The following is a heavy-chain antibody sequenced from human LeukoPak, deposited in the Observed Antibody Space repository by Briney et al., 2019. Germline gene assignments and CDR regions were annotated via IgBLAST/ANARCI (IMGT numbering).Heavy chain of an antibody. Sequence: PGGSLRLSCTASGFTFSSYWMHWVRQAPGKGLVWVSRINSDGGSTSYADSVKGRFTISRDNAKNTLYLQMNSLRAEDTAVYYCARRIQGMAPYYFDYWGQETLVTVSS. CDR1: GFTFSSYW. V-gene: IGHV3-74*01. CDR3: ARRIQGMAPYYFDY. J-gene: IGHJ4*02. D-gene: IGHD5-24*01. CDR2: INSDGGST.